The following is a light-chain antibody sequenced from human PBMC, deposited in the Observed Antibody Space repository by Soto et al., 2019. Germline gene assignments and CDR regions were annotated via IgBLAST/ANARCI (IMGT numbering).Light chain of an antibody. Sequence: EIVLTQSPGILSLSPGERATLSCRASQSVSNDFLAWYQQKPGQAPRLLIYGASTRATDVPDRFSGSGSGADFTLSIGRLEPEDFAVYYCQQYGSSPPRTFGQGTKV. J-gene: IGKJ1*01. CDR3: QQYGSSPPRT. V-gene: IGKV3-20*01. CDR1: QSVSNDF. CDR2: GAS.